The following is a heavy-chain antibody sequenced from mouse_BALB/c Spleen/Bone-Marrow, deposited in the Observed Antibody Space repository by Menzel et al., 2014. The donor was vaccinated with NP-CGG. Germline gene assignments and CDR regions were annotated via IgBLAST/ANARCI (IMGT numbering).Heavy chain of an antibody. V-gene: IGHV5-6*02. CDR1: GFTFSTYG. CDR2: ISSGGGYT. CDR3: ARRGNWDVRRYIDV. J-gene: IGHJ1*01. D-gene: IGHD4-1*01. Sequence: EVMLVESGGDLVKPGGSLKLSCAASGFTFSTYGMSWVRQTPDKRLEWVATISSGGGYTYYPDNVKGRFTISRDNAKNTLFQQMRRLKAEDTAMYYSARRGNWDVRRYIDVWGAGTTVTVSS.